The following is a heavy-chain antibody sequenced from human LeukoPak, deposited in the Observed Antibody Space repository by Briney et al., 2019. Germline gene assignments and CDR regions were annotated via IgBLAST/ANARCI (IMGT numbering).Heavy chain of an antibody. Sequence: SETLSLTCTVSGGSISGYYWSWIRQPPGKELEWIGYIYESGSTDYNPSLRSRVTISRDTSKNQVSLKLTSVTTADTAVYYCAREVRYYGSGSYYTGGYYYYMDVWGKGTTVTISS. CDR3: AREVRYYGSGSYYTGGYYYYMDV. D-gene: IGHD3-10*01. J-gene: IGHJ6*03. V-gene: IGHV4-59*01. CDR1: GGSISGYY. CDR2: IYESGST.